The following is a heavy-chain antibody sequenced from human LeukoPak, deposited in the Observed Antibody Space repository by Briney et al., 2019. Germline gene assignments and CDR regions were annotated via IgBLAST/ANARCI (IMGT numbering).Heavy chain of an antibody. V-gene: IGHV3-48*03. J-gene: IGHJ5*02. Sequence: GGSLRLSCAASGFTFSSYEMNWVRQAPGKGLEWVSYISSSSSTIYYADSVKGRFTISRDNSKNTLYLQMNSLRAEDTAVYYCAKGGQQFDPWGQGTLVTVSS. CDR1: GFTFSSYE. CDR3: AKGGQQFDP. CDR2: ISSSSSTI. D-gene: IGHD6-13*01.